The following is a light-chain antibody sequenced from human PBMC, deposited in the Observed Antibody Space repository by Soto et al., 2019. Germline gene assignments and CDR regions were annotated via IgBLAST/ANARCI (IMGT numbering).Light chain of an antibody. V-gene: IGLV1-44*01. Sequence: QSVLTQPPSASGTPGQRVTISCSGSSSNIGSQSVDWYQQLPGTAPKLLMFRNNQRPSGVPDRFSGSKSGTSASLAIRGLRSEDEADYYCAARDDSLNAVIFGGGTKVTVL. J-gene: IGLJ2*01. CDR1: SSNIGSQS. CDR3: AARDDSLNAVI. CDR2: RNN.